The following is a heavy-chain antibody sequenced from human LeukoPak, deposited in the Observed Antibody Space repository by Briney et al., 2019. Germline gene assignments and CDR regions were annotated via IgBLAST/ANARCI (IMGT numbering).Heavy chain of an antibody. J-gene: IGHJ3*02. Sequence: GGSLRLSCAASGFTVSSNYMSWVRQAPGKGLEWVSVIYSGGSTYCADSVKGRFTISRDNSKNTLYLQMNSLRAEDTAVYYCARDPGIAAAGDAFDIWGQGTMVTVSS. CDR2: IYSGGST. CDR3: ARDPGIAAAGDAFDI. CDR1: GFTVSSNY. D-gene: IGHD6-13*01. V-gene: IGHV3-53*01.